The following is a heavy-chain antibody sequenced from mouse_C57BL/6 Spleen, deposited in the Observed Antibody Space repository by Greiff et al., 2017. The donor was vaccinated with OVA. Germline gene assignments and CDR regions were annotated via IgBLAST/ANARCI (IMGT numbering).Heavy chain of an antibody. Sequence: EVKLQESGPGLVKPSQSLSLTCSVTGYSITSGYYWNWIRQFPGNKLEWMGYISYDGSNNYNPSLKNRISITRDTSKNQFFLKLNSVTTEDTATYYCARPNDAWFAYWGQGTLVTVSA. CDR2: ISYDGSN. V-gene: IGHV3-6*01. J-gene: IGHJ3*01. D-gene: IGHD2-12*01. CDR1: GYSITSGYY. CDR3: ARPNDAWFAY.